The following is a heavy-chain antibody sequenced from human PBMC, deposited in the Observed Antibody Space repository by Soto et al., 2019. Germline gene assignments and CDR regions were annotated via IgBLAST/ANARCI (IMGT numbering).Heavy chain of an antibody. V-gene: IGHV4-30-4*01. CDR2: IYYSGST. CDR1: GGSISSGDYY. Sequence: SETLSLTCTVSGGSISSGDYYWSWIRQPPGKGLEWIGYIYYSGSTYYNPSLKSRVTISVDTSKNQLSLKLSSVTAADTAVYYCARFLSGYPYNWFDPWGQGTLVTVSS. D-gene: IGHD3-3*01. CDR3: ARFLSGYPYNWFDP. J-gene: IGHJ5*02.